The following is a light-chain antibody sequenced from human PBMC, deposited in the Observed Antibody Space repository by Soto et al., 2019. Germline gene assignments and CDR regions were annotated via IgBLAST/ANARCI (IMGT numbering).Light chain of an antibody. CDR3: QSYDSSLSAPV. Sequence: QSVLTQPASVSGSPGQSITISCTGTSSDVGAYNYVSWYQQHPGTAPKLIIYGVSNRPSGVPNRFSGSKSGTSASLAITGLQAEDEADYYCQSYDSSLSAPVFGTGTKVTVL. CDR2: GVS. V-gene: IGLV2-14*01. CDR1: SSDVGAYNY. J-gene: IGLJ1*01.